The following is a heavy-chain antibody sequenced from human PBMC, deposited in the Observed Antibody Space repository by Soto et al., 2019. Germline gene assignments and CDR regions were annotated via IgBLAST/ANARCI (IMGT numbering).Heavy chain of an antibody. CDR2: IYYSGNT. Sequence: SETLSLTCTVSGGSISSSSSYWGWIRQPPGKGLEWIGSIYYSGNTYYNPSLKSRVTMSLDTSKNQFSLRLTSVTAADTAVYHCARQWTTVTAAWFDPWGQGTLVTVSS. CDR1: GGSISSSSSY. CDR3: ARQWTTVTAAWFDP. V-gene: IGHV4-39*01. J-gene: IGHJ5*02. D-gene: IGHD4-4*01.